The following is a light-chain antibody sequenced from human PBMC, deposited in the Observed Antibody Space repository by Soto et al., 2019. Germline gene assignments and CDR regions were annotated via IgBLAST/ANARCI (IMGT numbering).Light chain of an antibody. CDR1: SSDIGGSNS. V-gene: IGLV2-14*01. Sequence: QSVLTQPASVSGSPGQSITISCTGTSSDIGGSNSVSWYQQHPGKAPKLMISEVSNRLSGVSNRFSGSKSGNTASLTISGLQAEDEADYYCSSSTSGSTPFVFGAGTKVTVL. CDR2: EVS. CDR3: SSSTSGSTPFV. J-gene: IGLJ1*01.